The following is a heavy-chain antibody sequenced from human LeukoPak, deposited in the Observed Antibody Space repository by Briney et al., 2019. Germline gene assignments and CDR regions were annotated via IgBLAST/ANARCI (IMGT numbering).Heavy chain of an antibody. CDR1: GGTFSSYA. CDR2: IIPIFGTA. CDR3: ARGPDIVVVPAAYYYMDV. Sequence: EASVKVSCKASGGTFSSYAISWVRQAPGQGLEWMGGIIPIFGTANYAQKFQGRVTITTDESTSTAYMELSSLRSEDTAVYYCARGPDIVVVPAAYYYMDVWGKGTTVTVSS. V-gene: IGHV1-69*05. J-gene: IGHJ6*03. D-gene: IGHD2-2*01.